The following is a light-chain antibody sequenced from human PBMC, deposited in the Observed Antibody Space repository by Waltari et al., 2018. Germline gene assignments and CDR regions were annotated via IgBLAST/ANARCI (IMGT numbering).Light chain of an antibody. J-gene: IGLJ3*02. CDR2: EGS. CDR1: NRDVGGYNL. CDR3: SSYAGSSTPRV. Sequence: QSALIQPASVSGSPGQSITMSCTETNRDVGGYNLVSWYQQHPGKSPKLIIYEGSKRPSGVSYRFSGSKSGNTASLTISGLQAEDEADYYCSSYAGSSTPRVFGGGTKLTVL. V-gene: IGLV2-23*01.